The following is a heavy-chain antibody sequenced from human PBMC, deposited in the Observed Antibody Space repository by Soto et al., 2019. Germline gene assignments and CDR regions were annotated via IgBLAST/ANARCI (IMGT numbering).Heavy chain of an antibody. V-gene: IGHV1-2*04. J-gene: IGHJ4*02. CDR3: ARDRTPDY. CDR2: INPNSGGT. CDR1: GYTVTGYY. Sequence: SVKVSCEASGYTVTGYYMHWVRQAPGQGLEWMGWINPNSGGTNYAQKFQGWVTMTRDTSISTAYMELSRLRSDDTAVYYCARDRTPDYWGQGTLVTVSS.